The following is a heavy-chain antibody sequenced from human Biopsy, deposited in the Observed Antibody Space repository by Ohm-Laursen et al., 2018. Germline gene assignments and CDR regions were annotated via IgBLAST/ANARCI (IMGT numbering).Heavy chain of an antibody. CDR2: IWYDGTNE. CDR1: GFTFCHYA. Sequence: RPLRLSCAASGFTFCHYAMHWVRQAPGKGLEWISLIWYDGTNEDYADSVKGRFTISRDNSKNTLYLQINTLTLEDTAFYYCARGLSSGWYGYFDVWGRGTLVTVSS. D-gene: IGHD6-19*01. J-gene: IGHJ2*01. CDR3: ARGLSSGWYGYFDV. V-gene: IGHV3-33*04.